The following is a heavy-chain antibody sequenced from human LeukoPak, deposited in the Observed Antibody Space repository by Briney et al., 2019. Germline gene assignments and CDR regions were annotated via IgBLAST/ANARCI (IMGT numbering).Heavy chain of an antibody. CDR2: IYYSGST. CDR3: ARLVRGVRVNWFDP. CDR1: GGSISSSSYY. D-gene: IGHD3-10*01. V-gene: IGHV4-39*07. Sequence: SETLSLTCTVSGGSISSSSYYWGWIRQPPGKGLEWIGSIYYSGSTYYNPSLKSRVTISVDTSKNQFSLKLSSVTAADTAVYYCARLVRGVRVNWFDPWGQGTLVTVSS. J-gene: IGHJ5*02.